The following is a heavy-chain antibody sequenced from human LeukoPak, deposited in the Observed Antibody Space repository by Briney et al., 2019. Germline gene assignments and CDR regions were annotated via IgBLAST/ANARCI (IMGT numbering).Heavy chain of an antibody. D-gene: IGHD3-3*01. Sequence: GGPLRLSCAASGFTFSSYVMSCVRQAPGKGLEWVSAISGGGGSTNYADSVKGRFTISRDNSKNTLYLQMNSLRAEDTAVYYCAKPTGSGYYRWYFDYWGQGALVTVSS. CDR2: ISGGGGST. CDR1: GFTFSSYV. J-gene: IGHJ4*02. CDR3: AKPTGSGYYRWYFDY. V-gene: IGHV3-23*01.